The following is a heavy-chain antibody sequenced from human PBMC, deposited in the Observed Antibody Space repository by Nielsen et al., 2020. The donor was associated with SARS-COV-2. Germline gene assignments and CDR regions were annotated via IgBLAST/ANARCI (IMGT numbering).Heavy chain of an antibody. J-gene: IGHJ4*02. Sequence: SETLSLTCTVSGYSISSGYYRGWIRQPPGKGLEWIGSIYHSGRSYYNPSLKSRVTISVDTSKNQFSLKLSSVTAADTAVYYCARQMPTTLDSWGQGTLFTVSS. CDR3: ARQMPTTLDS. D-gene: IGHD5-24*01. V-gene: IGHV4-38-2*02. CDR1: GYSISSGYY. CDR2: IYHSGRS.